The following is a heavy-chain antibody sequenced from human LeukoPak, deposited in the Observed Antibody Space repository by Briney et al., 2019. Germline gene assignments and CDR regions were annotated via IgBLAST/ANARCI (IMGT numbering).Heavy chain of an antibody. CDR3: ARLIRRGWGGATFDY. V-gene: IGHV5-51*01. J-gene: IGHJ4*02. CDR2: IFPGDSDT. D-gene: IGHD1-26*01. CDR1: GYSFTSYC. Sequence: GESLKISRKGSGYSFTSYCIGWVRQMPGKGLECMGVIFPGDSDTSYSPSFQGQVTISADKPNSTAYLQWSSLKASDTAMYYCARLIRRGWGGATFDYWGQGALVTVSS.